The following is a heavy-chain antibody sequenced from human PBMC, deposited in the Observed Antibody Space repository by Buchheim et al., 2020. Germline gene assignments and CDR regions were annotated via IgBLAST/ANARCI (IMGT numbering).Heavy chain of an antibody. V-gene: IGHV4-61*01. CDR2: VYYNGGT. CDR1: GGSVSSGSHY. D-gene: IGHD3-22*01. J-gene: IGHJ4*02. Sequence: QVQLQESGPGLVKPSETLSLTCTVSGGSVSSGSHYWSWVRQPPGKGLEWIGYVYYNGGTNYNPSLKSRLTISIDTSKDQFSLRLSSVSAADTAAYYCARVARSSGIDYWGQGTL. CDR3: ARVARSSGIDY.